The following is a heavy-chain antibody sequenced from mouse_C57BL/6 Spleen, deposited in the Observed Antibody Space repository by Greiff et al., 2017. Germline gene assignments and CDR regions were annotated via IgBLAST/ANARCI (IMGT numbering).Heavy chain of an antibody. CDR2: INPGSGGT. CDR1: GYAFTNYL. D-gene: IGHD2-4*01. Sequence: VQLQQSGAELVRPGTSVKVSCKASGYAFTNYLIEWVKQRPGQGLEWIGVINPGSGGTNYNEKFKGKATLTADKSSSTAYMQLSSLTSEDSAVYFCAIRGLRYAMDYWGQGTSVTVSS. J-gene: IGHJ4*01. CDR3: AIRGLRYAMDY. V-gene: IGHV1-54*01.